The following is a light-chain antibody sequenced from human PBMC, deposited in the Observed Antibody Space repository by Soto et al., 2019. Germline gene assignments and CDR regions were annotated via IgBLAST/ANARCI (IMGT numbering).Light chain of an antibody. CDR3: QQYYNWPLT. CDR1: QSVSSN. Sequence: EIVMTQSPATLSVSPGERATLSCRASQSVSSNLAWYQQKPGQAPRLLIYGASTRATGIPARFSASGSETEFTLTISSLQSEDFAVYYCQQYYNWPLTFGGGTRVEIK. CDR2: GAS. J-gene: IGKJ4*01. V-gene: IGKV3-15*01.